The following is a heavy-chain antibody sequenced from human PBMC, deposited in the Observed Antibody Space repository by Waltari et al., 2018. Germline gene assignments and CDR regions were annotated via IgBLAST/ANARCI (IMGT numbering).Heavy chain of an antibody. V-gene: IGHV7-4-1*02. CDR1: GYRFTDHA. Sequence: QVQLVQSGSELKKPGASVKVSCKASGYRFTDHAMNWVRQAPGHGLQFLGWINTNTQNPFYERGFAGRFVFSLDTSISTVYLEINSLKTEDNAVYYCARELLGGGAFDSWGQGTLVSVSS. CDR2: INTNTQNP. J-gene: IGHJ4*02. CDR3: ARELLGGGAFDS. D-gene: IGHD3-16*01.